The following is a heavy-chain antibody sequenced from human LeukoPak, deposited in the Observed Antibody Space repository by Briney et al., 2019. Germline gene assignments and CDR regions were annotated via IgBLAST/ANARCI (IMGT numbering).Heavy chain of an antibody. CDR3: ARDRGSGSYYVNYFDY. CDR2: ISDIGSI. V-gene: IGHV4-59*12. J-gene: IGHJ4*02. Sequence: SETLSLTCTVSGGSISSYYWSWIRQPPGKGLEWIAYISDIGSINYNPSLKSRGTISLDTSQNQFSLKLSSVTAADTAVYYCARDRGSGSYYVNYFDYWGQGTLVTVSS. CDR1: GGSISSYY. D-gene: IGHD3-10*01.